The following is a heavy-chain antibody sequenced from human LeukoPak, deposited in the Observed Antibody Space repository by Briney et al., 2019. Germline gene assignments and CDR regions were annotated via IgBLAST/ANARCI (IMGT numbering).Heavy chain of an antibody. D-gene: IGHD2-15*01. CDR1: GGTFSSYA. CDR2: IIPILGIA. J-gene: IGHJ4*02. Sequence: GASVEVSCKSSGGTFSSYAIIWVRQAPGQGLEWMGRIIPILGIANYAQKFQGRVTITADKSTSTAYMELSSLRSEDTAVYYCAREPPGVVVVAATYFDYWGQGTLVTVSS. V-gene: IGHV1-69*04. CDR3: AREPPGVVVVAATYFDY.